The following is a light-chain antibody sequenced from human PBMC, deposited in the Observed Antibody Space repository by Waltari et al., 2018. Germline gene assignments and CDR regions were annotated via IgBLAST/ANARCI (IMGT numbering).Light chain of an antibody. CDR1: PVIVNY. Sequence: IQMTQSPSSLSASVGDRVTITCRARPVIVNYLAWYQQNPGKVPRLLISSASTLQSGVPSRFSGSGSGTEFTLTSAGLQPEDVATYYCQKYNAAPLIFGGGTKVEIK. CDR2: SAS. V-gene: IGKV1-27*01. J-gene: IGKJ4*01. CDR3: QKYNAAPLI.